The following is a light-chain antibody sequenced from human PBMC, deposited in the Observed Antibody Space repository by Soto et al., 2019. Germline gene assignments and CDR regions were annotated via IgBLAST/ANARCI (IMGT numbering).Light chain of an antibody. J-gene: IGKJ3*01. CDR3: QQRTNWPPGIT. CDR1: LGVNSY. V-gene: IGKV3-11*01. Sequence: EIVLTQSPATLSLSPGERATLSWRASLGVNSYVAWYQQKPGQAPRLLIYDASNRAPGIPARFIGSGSGTDFTLTISSLEAEDFAVYYCQQRTNWPPGITFGPGTKVDFK. CDR2: DAS.